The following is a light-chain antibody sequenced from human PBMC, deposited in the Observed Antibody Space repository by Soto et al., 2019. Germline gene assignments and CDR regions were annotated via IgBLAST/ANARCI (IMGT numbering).Light chain of an antibody. CDR3: QQYNTYPWT. V-gene: IGKV1-5*01. CDR2: DAS. Sequence: IQINQFPPTLSSSLRNQIPNPCRASQSISSWLAWYQQKPEKVPKLLIDDASSLESGVPSRFSGSGSGTEFTLTISSLQPDDFATYYCQQYNTYPWTFGQGTKV. J-gene: IGKJ1*01. CDR1: QSISSW.